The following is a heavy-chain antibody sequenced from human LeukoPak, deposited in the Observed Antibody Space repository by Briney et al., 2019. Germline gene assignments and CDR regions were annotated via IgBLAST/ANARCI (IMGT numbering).Heavy chain of an antibody. CDR1: GLSLSTTGVG. J-gene: IGHJ4*02. V-gene: IGHV2-5*02. CDR2: IYWDDDK. CDR3: ARKHGGGYTDIASFDY. Sequence: SGPTLVNPTQTLTLTCNFSGLSLSTTGVGVGWIRQPPGKALEWLALIYWDDDKRYSPSLKSRLTITKDTSKNQVVLTMTNMDPVYTSTYYCARKHGGGYTDIASFDYWGQGTLVTVSS. D-gene: IGHD5-18*01.